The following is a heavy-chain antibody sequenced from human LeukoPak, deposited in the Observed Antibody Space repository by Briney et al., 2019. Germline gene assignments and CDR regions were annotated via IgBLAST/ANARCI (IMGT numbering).Heavy chain of an antibody. CDR2: INHSGST. J-gene: IGHJ5*02. D-gene: IGHD3-3*01. V-gene: IGHV4-34*01. CDR3: ARAQRPYDFWSGYYKPRMDWFDP. Sequence: PSETLSLTCAVYGGSFSGYYWSWIRQPPGKGLEWIGEINHSGSTNYNPSLKSRVTMSVDTSKNQFSLKLSSVTAADTAVYYCARAQRPYDFWSGYYKPRMDWFDPWGQGTLVTVSS. CDR1: GGSFSGYY.